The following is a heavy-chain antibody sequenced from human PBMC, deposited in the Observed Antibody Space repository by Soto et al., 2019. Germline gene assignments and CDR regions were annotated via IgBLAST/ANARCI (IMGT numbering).Heavy chain of an antibody. CDR3: ARVPPRIGLAPFIFDS. Sequence: QVRLVQSGTEVKKPGASVKVSCRTSGYPFRNYGVSWVRQAPGQGLEWMGWIGAYNGDTNHTQKFQDRVFLTTDPSTNTAYLDLSSLRSDDTAVYYCARVPPRIGLAPFIFDSWGQGTLVTVSS. V-gene: IGHV1-18*01. D-gene: IGHD3-10*01. CDR2: IGAYNGDT. J-gene: IGHJ4*02. CDR1: GYPFRNYG.